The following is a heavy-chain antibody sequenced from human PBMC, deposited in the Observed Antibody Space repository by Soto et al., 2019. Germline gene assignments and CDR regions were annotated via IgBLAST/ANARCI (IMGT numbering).Heavy chain of an antibody. V-gene: IGHV1-18*01. Sequence: QVQLVQSGAEVKKPGASVKVSCKASGYTFTSYGISWVRQAPGQGLEWMGWISAYNGNTNYAQKLQGKVPMTTDTSTSTAYMELRSLRSDDTAVYYCAGPGRAVAGNYYYGMDVWGQGTTVTVSS. CDR2: ISAYNGNT. J-gene: IGHJ6*02. CDR1: GYTFTSYG. CDR3: AGPGRAVAGNYYYGMDV. D-gene: IGHD6-19*01.